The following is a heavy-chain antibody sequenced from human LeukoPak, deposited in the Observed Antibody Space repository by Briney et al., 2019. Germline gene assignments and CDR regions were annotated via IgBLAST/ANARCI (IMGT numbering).Heavy chain of an antibody. V-gene: IGHV3-23*01. CDR2: ISGSGGST. CDR3: AKGGRAAHYFDY. CDR1: GFTFSSYA. D-gene: IGHD2-15*01. Sequence: GGSLRLSCAASGFTFSSYAMSWVRQAPGKGLEWVSAISGSGGSTYYADSVKGRFTISRDNSKNTLYLQMNSLKAEDTAVYYCAKGGRAAHYFDYWGQGTLVTVSS. J-gene: IGHJ4*02.